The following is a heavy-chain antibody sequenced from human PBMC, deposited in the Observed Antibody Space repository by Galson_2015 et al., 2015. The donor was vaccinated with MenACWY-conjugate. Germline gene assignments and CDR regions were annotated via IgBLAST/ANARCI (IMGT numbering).Heavy chain of an antibody. CDR2: IVVGSGNT. CDR1: GFTFTSSA. J-gene: IGHJ6*03. V-gene: IGHV1-58*01. Sequence: SVKVSCKASGFTFTSSAVQWVRQARGQRLEWIGWIVVGSGNTNYALKFQERVTITRDMSTSTAYMELSSLRSEDTAVYYCAAKDTNIAAAGYYYYYMDVWGKGTTVTVSS. D-gene: IGHD6-13*01. CDR3: AAKDTNIAAAGYYYYYMDV.